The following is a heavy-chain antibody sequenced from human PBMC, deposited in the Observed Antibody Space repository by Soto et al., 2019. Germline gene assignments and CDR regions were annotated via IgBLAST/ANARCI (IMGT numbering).Heavy chain of an antibody. V-gene: IGHV6-1*01. CDR3: ASKFYYYGSLAYFDY. CDR1: GDSVSSNSAA. J-gene: IGHJ4*02. D-gene: IGHD3-10*01. Sequence: SQTLSLTCAISGDSVSSNSAAWNWIRQSPSRGLEWLGRTYYRSKWYNDYAVSVKSRITINPDTSKNTLYLQMNSLRAEDTAVYYCASKFYYYGSLAYFDYWGQGTLVTVSS. CDR2: TYYRSKWYN.